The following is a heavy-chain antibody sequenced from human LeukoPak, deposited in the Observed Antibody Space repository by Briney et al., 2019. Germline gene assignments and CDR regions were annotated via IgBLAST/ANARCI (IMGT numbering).Heavy chain of an antibody. CDR3: AVARYFDWVLYYYYGMDV. Sequence: ASVKVSCKASGYTFTGSYMHWVRQAPGQGLEWMGWINPNSGGTNYAQKFQGRVTMTRDTSISTAYMELSRLRSDDTAVYYCAVARYFDWVLYYYYGMDVWGQGTTVTVSS. J-gene: IGHJ6*02. CDR1: GYTFTGSY. CDR2: INPNSGGT. D-gene: IGHD3-9*01. V-gene: IGHV1-2*02.